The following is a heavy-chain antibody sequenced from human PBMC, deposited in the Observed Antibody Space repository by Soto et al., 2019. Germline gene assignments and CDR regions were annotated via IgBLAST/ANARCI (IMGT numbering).Heavy chain of an antibody. CDR2: IYPGDSDT. CDR1: GFSFVSYW. J-gene: IGHJ6*02. Sequence: PGESLKISCKGSGFSFVSYWIGWVRQMPGKGLEWMGIIYPGDSDTRYSPSFQGQVTISADKSISTAYLQWSSLKASDTAMYYCARNRGLLWFGGLLSTGGGYYGMDVWGQGTTVTVSS. D-gene: IGHD3-10*01. CDR3: ARNRGLLWFGGLLSTGGGYYGMDV. V-gene: IGHV5-51*01.